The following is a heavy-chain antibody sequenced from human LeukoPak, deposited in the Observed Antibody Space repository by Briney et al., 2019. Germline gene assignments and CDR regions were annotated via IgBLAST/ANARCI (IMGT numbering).Heavy chain of an antibody. CDR2: ISSSGSTI. V-gene: IGHV3-48*03. D-gene: IGHD3-3*01. CDR3: ARDREDFWSGYFRPDY. Sequence: GGSLRLSCAASGFTFSSYEMNWVRQAPGKGLELVSYISSSGSTIYYADSVKGRFTISRDNAKNSLYLQMNSLRAEDTAVYYCARDREDFWSGYFRPDYWGQGTLVTVSS. J-gene: IGHJ4*02. CDR1: GFTFSSYE.